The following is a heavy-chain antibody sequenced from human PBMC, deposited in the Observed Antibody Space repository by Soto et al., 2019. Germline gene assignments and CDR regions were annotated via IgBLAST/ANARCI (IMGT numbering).Heavy chain of an antibody. CDR1: GFTFSKYG. J-gene: IGHJ4*02. CDR2: IWYDGSNK. V-gene: IGHV3-33*01. Sequence: QVQLVESGGGVVQPGRSLRLSCAASGFTFSKYGMHWVRQAPGKGLEWVAVIWYDGSNKYYADSVKGRFTISRDTSKNTRXLQMNGLRAEDTAVYYCATDGDYYASGTYHSYFSYWGQGTLVTVSS. CDR3: ATDGDYYASGTYHSYFSY. D-gene: IGHD3-10*01.